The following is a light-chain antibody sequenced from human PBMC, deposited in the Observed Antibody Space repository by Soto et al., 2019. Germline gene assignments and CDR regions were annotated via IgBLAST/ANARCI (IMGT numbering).Light chain of an antibody. CDR2: DVS. CDR3: SSYTSSSTLDYV. CDR1: SGDVGGYNY. J-gene: IGLJ1*01. Sequence: QSVLTQPASVSGSPVQSITIACTGTSGDVGGYNYVSWYQQHPGKAPKLMIYDVSNRPSGVSNRFSGSKSGNTASLTISGLQAEDEADYYCSSYTSSSTLDYVFGTGTKVTVL. V-gene: IGLV2-14*01.